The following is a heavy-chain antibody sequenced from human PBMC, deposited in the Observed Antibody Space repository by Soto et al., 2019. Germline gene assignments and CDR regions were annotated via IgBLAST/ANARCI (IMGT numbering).Heavy chain of an antibody. D-gene: IGHD6-19*01. CDR2: FDPEDGET. J-gene: IGHJ4*02. V-gene: IGHV1-24*01. Sequence: ASVKVSCKVSGYTLTELSMHWVRQAPGKGLEWMGGFDPEDGETIYAQKFQGRVTMTEDTSTDTAYMELSSLRSEDTAVYYCATPTRGYSSGWYDYWGQGTLVTVSS. CDR1: GYTLTELS. CDR3: ATPTRGYSSGWYDY.